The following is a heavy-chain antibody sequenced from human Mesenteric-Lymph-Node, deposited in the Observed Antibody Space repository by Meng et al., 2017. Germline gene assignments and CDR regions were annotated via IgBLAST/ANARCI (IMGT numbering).Heavy chain of an antibody. CDR2: IIPIFGTA. D-gene: IGHD6-19*01. CDR1: GGTFSSYA. J-gene: IGHJ4*02. V-gene: IGHV1-69*06. Sequence: SVKVSCKASGGTFSSYAISWVRQAPGQGLEWMGGIIPIFGTANYAQKFQGRVTITADKSTSTAYMELSSLRSDDTAVYYCAKGGLGIAVARKRYFDYWGQGTLVTVSS. CDR3: AKGGLGIAVARKRYFDY.